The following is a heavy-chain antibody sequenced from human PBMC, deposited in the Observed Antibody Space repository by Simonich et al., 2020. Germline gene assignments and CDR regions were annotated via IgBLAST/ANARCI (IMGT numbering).Heavy chain of an antibody. D-gene: IGHD5-12*01. V-gene: IGHV4-59*08. Sequence: QVQLQESGPGLVKPSETLSLTCTVSGGSISSYYWSWIRQPPGTGLEWIGYIYYSGRTNHNPSLKRRVTISVDTSKNQFSLKLSSVTAADTAVYYCARHDRWLQFYFDYWGQGTLVTVSS. CDR1: GGSISSYY. J-gene: IGHJ4*02. CDR3: ARHDRWLQFYFDY. CDR2: IYYSGRT.